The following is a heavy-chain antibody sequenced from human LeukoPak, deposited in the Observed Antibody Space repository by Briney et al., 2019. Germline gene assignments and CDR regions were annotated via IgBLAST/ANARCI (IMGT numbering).Heavy chain of an antibody. CDR2: FDPEDGET. Sequence: ASVKVSCKVSGYTLTELPMHWVRQAPGKGLEWMGGFDPEDGETIYAQKFQGRVTMTEDTSTDTAYMELSSLRSEDTAVYYCATFPTIFGGTLHYYYYYGMDVWGQGTTVTVSS. D-gene: IGHD3-3*01. CDR1: GYTLTELP. CDR3: ATFPTIFGGTLHYYYYYGMDV. V-gene: IGHV1-24*01. J-gene: IGHJ6*02.